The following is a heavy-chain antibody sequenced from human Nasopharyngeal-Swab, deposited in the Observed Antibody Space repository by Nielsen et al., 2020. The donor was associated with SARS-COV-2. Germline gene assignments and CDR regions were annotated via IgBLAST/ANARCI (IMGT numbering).Heavy chain of an antibody. CDR1: GFTVSSNY. CDR3: ARGNYGDYVSDY. CDR2: IYSGGST. V-gene: IGHV3-66*01. Sequence: GESLKISCAASGFTVSSNYMSWVRQAPGKGLEWVSVIYSGGSTYYADSVKGRFTISRDNSKNTLYLQMNSLRAEDTAVYYCARGNYGDYVSDYWGQGTLVTVSS. J-gene: IGHJ4*02. D-gene: IGHD4-17*01.